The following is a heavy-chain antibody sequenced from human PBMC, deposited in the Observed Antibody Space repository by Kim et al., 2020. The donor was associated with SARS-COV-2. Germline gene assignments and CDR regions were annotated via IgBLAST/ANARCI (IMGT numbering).Heavy chain of an antibody. V-gene: IGHV3-30-3*01. CDR2: ITYDGSNK. J-gene: IGHJ4*02. CDR3: ARDSGYYDSNGYSDY. D-gene: IGHD3-22*01. CDR1: GFTFSSYA. Sequence: GGSLRLSCAASGFTFSSYAMHWVRQAPGKGLEWVAVITYDGSNKYYADSVKGRFTISRDNSKNTLCLQMNSLRAEDTAVYYCARDSGYYDSNGYSDYWGPGTLFTVPP.